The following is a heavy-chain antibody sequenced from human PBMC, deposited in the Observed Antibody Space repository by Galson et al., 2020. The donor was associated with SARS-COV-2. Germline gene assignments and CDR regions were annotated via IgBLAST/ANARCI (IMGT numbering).Heavy chain of an antibody. CDR1: GFTFGDYA. Sequence: TGGSLRLSCTASGFTFGDYAMSWVRQAPGKGLEWVGFIRSKAYGGTTEYAASVKGRFTISRDDSKSIAYLQMNSLKTEDTAVYYCTSIPGAAAPDYWGQGTLVTVSS. CDR2: IRSKAYGGTT. D-gene: IGHD6-13*01. V-gene: IGHV3-49*04. J-gene: IGHJ4*02. CDR3: TSIPGAAAPDY.